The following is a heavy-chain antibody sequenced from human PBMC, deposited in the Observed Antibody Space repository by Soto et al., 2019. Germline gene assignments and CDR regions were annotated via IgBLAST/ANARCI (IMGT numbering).Heavy chain of an antibody. D-gene: IGHD3-22*01. CDR2: FDPEDAET. J-gene: IGHJ4*02. CDR1: GHTLSELS. CDR3: ATEEYDSSSYHPPEIDS. V-gene: IGHV1-24*01. Sequence: QVQLVQSGAEVKKPGASVKVSCKVSGHTLSELSIHWVRQAPGKGLEWMGGFDPEDAETVYAQKFQGRVTMTEETSTDTTYMELSSLRAEDTAVYYCATEEYDSSSYHPPEIDSWGQGTLVTVSP.